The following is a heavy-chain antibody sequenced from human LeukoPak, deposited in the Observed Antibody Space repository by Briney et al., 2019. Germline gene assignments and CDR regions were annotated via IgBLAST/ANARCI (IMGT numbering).Heavy chain of an antibody. V-gene: IGHV3-21*01. D-gene: IGHD4-23*01. Sequence: GGSLRLSCAASGLTFSSYSMNWVRQAPGKGLEWVSSISSSSSYIYYADSVKGRFTISRDNAKNSLYLQMNSLRAEDTAVYYCARRYGGNQPIGPWGQGTLVTVSS. CDR1: GLTFSSYS. CDR2: ISSSSSYI. CDR3: ARRYGGNQPIGP. J-gene: IGHJ5*02.